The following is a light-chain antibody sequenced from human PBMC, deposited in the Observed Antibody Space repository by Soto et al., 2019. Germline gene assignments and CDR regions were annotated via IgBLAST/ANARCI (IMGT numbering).Light chain of an antibody. J-gene: IGKJ1*01. V-gene: IGKV1-5*03. CDR1: QNIDRW. Sequence: DIQMTQSPSTLSASVGDRVTITCRASQNIDRWLAWYQQKPGKAPNLLIYGASNLESGVPSRFSGSGSGTEFTLTISSLRPDDFATYYCQQYNSYPWTFGQGTKVDI. CDR2: GAS. CDR3: QQYNSYPWT.